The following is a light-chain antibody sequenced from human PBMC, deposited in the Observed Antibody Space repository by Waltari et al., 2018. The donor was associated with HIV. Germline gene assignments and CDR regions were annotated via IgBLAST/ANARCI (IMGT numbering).Light chain of an antibody. J-gene: IGLJ3*02. CDR2: WDN. CDR1: TSNIGINY. CDR3: AAWDDSLRGRV. Sequence: QSVLTQPPSASGTPGQRVTIYCSGSTSNIGINYVYWYQQLPGTAPKLLIYWDNQRPSGVPGRFPGSKSGTSASLAISGLRSEDEADYYCAAWDDSLRGRVFGGGTNLTVL. V-gene: IGLV1-47*01.